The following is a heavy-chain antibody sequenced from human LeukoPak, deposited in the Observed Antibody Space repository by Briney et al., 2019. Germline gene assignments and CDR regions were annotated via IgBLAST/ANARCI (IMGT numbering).Heavy chain of an antibody. V-gene: IGHV3-23*01. CDR2: ISNSGGNT. CDR1: GFTFSSHA. CDR3: ARVRSIAAAGTPGNY. D-gene: IGHD6-13*01. J-gene: IGHJ4*02. Sequence: GGSLRLSCAASGFTFSSHAMSWVRQAPGKGLEWVSGISNSGGNTYSADSVKGRFTISRDNSKNTLDLQMNSLRSEDTAVYYCARVRSIAAAGTPGNYWGQGTLVTVSS.